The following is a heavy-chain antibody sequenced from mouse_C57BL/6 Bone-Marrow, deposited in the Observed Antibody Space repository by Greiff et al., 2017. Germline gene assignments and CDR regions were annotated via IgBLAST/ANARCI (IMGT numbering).Heavy chain of an antibody. CDR3: ARDESNPYAMDY. Sequence: EVQVVESGPSLVRPSQTLSLTCTVTGFSINSDCYWIWIRPFPGNKLEYIGYTFYSGITYYNPSLESRTYITRDTSKKQFSLKLSSVTTEDTATYYCARDESNPYAMDYWGQGTSVTVSS. D-gene: IGHD2-5*01. J-gene: IGHJ4*01. V-gene: IGHV3-3*01. CDR1: GFSINSDCY. CDR2: TFYSGIT.